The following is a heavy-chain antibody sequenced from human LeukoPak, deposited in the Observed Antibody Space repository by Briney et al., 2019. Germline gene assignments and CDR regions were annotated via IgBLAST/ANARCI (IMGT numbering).Heavy chain of an antibody. V-gene: IGHV3-66*01. Sequence: GGSLRLSCAASGFTVSSNYMSWVRQAPGRGLEWVSVIYSGGSTYCADSVKGRFTISRDNSKNTLYLQMNSLRAEDTAVYYCARTAVGYSYGFGVLYFDYWGQGTLVTVSS. D-gene: IGHD5-18*01. CDR3: ARTAVGYSYGFGVLYFDY. CDR1: GFTVSSNY. J-gene: IGHJ4*02. CDR2: IYSGGST.